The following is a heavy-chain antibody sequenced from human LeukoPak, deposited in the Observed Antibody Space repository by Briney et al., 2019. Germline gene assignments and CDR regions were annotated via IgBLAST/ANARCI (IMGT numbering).Heavy chain of an antibody. Sequence: SETLSLTCSVSGGSITNNYWSWIRQPPGKGLEWIGYIYASGSTDYNPSLQSRVTISVDTSKNQFSLKLSSVTAADTAVYYCARPARYTTDWGQGTLVTVSS. D-gene: IGHD4-11*01. CDR1: GGSITNNY. J-gene: IGHJ4*02. V-gene: IGHV4-4*09. CDR2: IYASGST. CDR3: ARPARYTTD.